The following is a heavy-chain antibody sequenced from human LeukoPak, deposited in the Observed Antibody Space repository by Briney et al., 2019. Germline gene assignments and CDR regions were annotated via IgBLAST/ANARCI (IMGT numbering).Heavy chain of an antibody. J-gene: IGHJ3*02. V-gene: IGHV1-2*02. D-gene: IGHD3-10*01. CDR2: INPNSGGT. CDR3: AWTYYYGSGKESNAFDI. CDR1: GYTFTGYY. Sequence: ASVNVSCKASGYTFTGYYMHWVRQPPGQGLEWMGWINPNSGGTNYAQKFQGRVTMTRDTSISTAYMELSRLRSDDTAVYYCAWTYYYGSGKESNAFDIWGQGTMVTVSS.